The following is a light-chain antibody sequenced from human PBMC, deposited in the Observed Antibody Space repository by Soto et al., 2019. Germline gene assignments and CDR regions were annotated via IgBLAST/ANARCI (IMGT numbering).Light chain of an antibody. CDR3: QQRAWT. V-gene: IGKV1-5*03. CDR2: KAS. J-gene: IGKJ1*01. Sequence: DIQMTQSPSTLSASVGDRVTITCRASQSISSWLAWYQQKSGKAPKLLIYKASSLESGVPSRFSGSGSGTEFTLTISSLQPDDFATYYCQQRAWTFGQGTKV. CDR1: QSISSW.